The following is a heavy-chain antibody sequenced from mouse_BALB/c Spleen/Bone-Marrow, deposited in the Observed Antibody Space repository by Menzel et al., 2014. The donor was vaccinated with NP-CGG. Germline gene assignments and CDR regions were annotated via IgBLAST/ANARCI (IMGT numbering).Heavy chain of an antibody. Sequence: EVKLVESGAELVKPGASVKLSCTASGFNIKDTYMHWVKQRPEQGLEWIGRIDPASGNTKYDPKFQGKATITADTSSNTAYLQLSSLTSEDTAVYYCARSRDYGSSYYAMDYWGQGTSVTVSS. V-gene: IGHV14-3*02. CDR1: GFNIKDTY. CDR3: ARSRDYGSSYYAMDY. CDR2: IDPASGNT. D-gene: IGHD1-1*01. J-gene: IGHJ4*01.